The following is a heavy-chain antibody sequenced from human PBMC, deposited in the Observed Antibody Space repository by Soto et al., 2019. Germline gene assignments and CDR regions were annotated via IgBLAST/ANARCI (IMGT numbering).Heavy chain of an antibody. D-gene: IGHD3-9*01. CDR3: ARGRYDILTGYYYFDY. V-gene: IGHV4-59*01. CDR2: LYNTGST. Sequence: ASDTLSLPCTVSGASPSRYYWGWVRPFPGKGLEWIGYLYNTGSTIYNPSLKSRVTISVDTSKNQFSLKLSSVTAADTAVYYCARGRYDILTGYYYFDYWGQGTLVTVSS. J-gene: IGHJ4*02. CDR1: GASPSRYY.